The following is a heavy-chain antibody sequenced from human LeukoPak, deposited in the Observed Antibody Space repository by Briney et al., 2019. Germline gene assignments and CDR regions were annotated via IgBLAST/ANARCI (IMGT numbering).Heavy chain of an antibody. D-gene: IGHD3-3*01. Sequence: SETLSLTCTVSGGSISNSDYYWGWIRQPPGKGLEWIGSIHYSGSTYYNPSLKSQVIISLDTSKNQFSLKLSAVTAADTAVYYCARSPDGNFWSAYFDYWGRGALVTVSS. V-gene: IGHV4-39*07. CDR2: IHYSGST. CDR3: ARSPDGNFWSAYFDY. J-gene: IGHJ4*02. CDR1: GGSISNSDYY.